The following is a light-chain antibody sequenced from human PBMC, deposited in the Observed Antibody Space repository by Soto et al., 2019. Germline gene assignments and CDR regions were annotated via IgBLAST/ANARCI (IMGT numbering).Light chain of an antibody. Sequence: IVITQSPAPLSVSPGERATLSCRASQSVANDLAWYQHKPGQAPKLLTHGASTRATGIPARFSGVGSGTEFTLTISSLQSEDLAVYYCQQYNKWPQTFGQGTRLEI. CDR1: QSVAND. CDR3: QQYNKWPQT. V-gene: IGKV3-15*01. J-gene: IGKJ5*01. CDR2: GAS.